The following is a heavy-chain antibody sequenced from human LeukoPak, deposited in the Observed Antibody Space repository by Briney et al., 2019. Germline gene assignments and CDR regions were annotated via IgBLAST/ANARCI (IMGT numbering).Heavy chain of an antibody. D-gene: IGHD3-10*01. V-gene: IGHV4-34*01. CDR3: ARSLAYYYGSGRPGDY. Sequence: SETLSLTCTVSGGSISSSYWSWIRQPPGKGLEWIGEINHSGSTNYNPSLKSRVTISVDTSENQFSLKLSSVTAADTAVYYCARSLAYYYGSGRPGDYWGQGTLVTVSS. J-gene: IGHJ4*02. CDR2: INHSGST. CDR1: GGSISSSY.